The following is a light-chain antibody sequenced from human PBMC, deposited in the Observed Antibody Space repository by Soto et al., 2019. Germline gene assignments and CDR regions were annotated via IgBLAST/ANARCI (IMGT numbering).Light chain of an antibody. V-gene: IGLV1-47*01. Sequence: QSVLTQPPSASGTPGQRVTISCSGSSSNIGSNYVYWYKQLPGTAPKLLIFRNNRRPSGVPDRFSGSKSGTSASLAISGLRSEDEADYYCAAWDDSLSVLFGGGTQLTVL. CDR3: AAWDDSLSVL. CDR2: RNN. CDR1: SSNIGSNY. J-gene: IGLJ2*01.